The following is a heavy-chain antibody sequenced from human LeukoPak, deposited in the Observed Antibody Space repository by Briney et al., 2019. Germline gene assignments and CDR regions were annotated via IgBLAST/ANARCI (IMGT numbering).Heavy chain of an antibody. J-gene: IGHJ5*02. CDR3: ARLLLILRSPNKRFDP. CDR2: INHSGST. V-gene: IGHV4-34*01. Sequence: SETLSLTCTVSGGSISSYYWSWIRQPPGRGLEWIGEINHSGSTNYNPSLKSRVTISVDTSKNQFSLKLSSVTAADTAVYYCARLLLILRSPNKRFDPWGQGTLVTVSS. D-gene: IGHD4-17*01. CDR1: GGSISSYY.